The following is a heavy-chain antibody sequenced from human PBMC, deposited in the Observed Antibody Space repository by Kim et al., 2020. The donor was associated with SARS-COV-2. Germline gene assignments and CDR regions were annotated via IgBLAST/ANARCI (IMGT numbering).Heavy chain of an antibody. Sequence: TYAQCVKGRFDFSSDTSVSAAYLQISSLKAEDTAVYYCARIPLRYNWYEPWGQGTLVTVSS. D-gene: IGHD5-12*01. CDR3: ARIPLRYNWYEP. V-gene: IGHV7-4-1*02. J-gene: IGHJ5*02.